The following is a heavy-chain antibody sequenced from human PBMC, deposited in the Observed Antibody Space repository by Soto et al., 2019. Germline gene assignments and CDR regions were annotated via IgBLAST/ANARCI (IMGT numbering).Heavy chain of an antibody. J-gene: IGHJ4*02. CDR3: TTDFFTYSYGFQYYFDY. CDR2: IKSKTDGGTK. Sequence: GGSLRLSCAASGFTFSNAWMNWVRQAPGKGLEWVGRIKSKTDGGTKDYAAPVKGRFTISRDDSKNTLYLQMNSLKTEDTAVYYCTTDFFTYSYGFQYYFDYWGQGTLVTVSS. CDR1: GFTFSNAW. V-gene: IGHV3-15*07. D-gene: IGHD5-18*01.